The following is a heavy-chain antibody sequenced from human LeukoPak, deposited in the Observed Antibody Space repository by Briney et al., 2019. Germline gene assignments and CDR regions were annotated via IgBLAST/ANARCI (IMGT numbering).Heavy chain of an antibody. CDR1: GCSISSYY. CDR2: IYYSGST. CDR3: ARDPGGYWFDP. V-gene: IGHV4-59*01. Sequence: SETLSLTCTVSGCSISSYYWSWIRQPPGKGLEWIGYIYYSGSTNYNPPLKSRVTISVDTSKNQFSLKLSSVTAADTAVYYCARDPGGYWFDPWGQGTLVTVSS. J-gene: IGHJ5*02. D-gene: IGHD3-10*01.